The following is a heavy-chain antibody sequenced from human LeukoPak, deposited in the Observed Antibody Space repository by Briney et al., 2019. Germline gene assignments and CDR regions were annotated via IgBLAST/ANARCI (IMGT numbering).Heavy chain of an antibody. J-gene: IGHJ4*02. CDR1: GYTFTSYG. CDR3: ASTSYYYDSSGYYY. CDR2: ISAYNGNT. Sequence: ASVTDSCKASGYTFTSYGISWVRQAPGQGLEWMGWISAYNGNTNYAQKLQGRVTITTDTSTSTAYMELRSLRSDDTAVYYCASTSYYYDSSGYYYWGQGTLVTVSS. D-gene: IGHD3-22*01. V-gene: IGHV1-18*01.